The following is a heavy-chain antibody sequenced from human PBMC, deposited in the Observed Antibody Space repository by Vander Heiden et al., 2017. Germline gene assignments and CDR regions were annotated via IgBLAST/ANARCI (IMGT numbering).Heavy chain of an antibody. J-gene: IGHJ4*02. CDR1: GFTVSSYA. D-gene: IGHD2-15*01. Sequence: EVQLLESGGGLVQPGGSLRLPCAASGFTVSSYAMSWVGQVPGKGLEWVSVISGGCGSTYYADSVKGGFTISRDNSKNALYLQMNSLRAEDTAVYYCAKARGYCSGGTCYDPLDYWGQGTLVTVSS. CDR2: ISGGCGST. V-gene: IGHV3-23*01. CDR3: AKARGYCSGGTCYDPLDY.